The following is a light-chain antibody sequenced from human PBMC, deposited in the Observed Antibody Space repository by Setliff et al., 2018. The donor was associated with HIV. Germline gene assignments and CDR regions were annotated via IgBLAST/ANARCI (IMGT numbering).Light chain of an antibody. CDR1: SSDVGSYNR. V-gene: IGLV2-18*02. Sequence: QSALAQPPSVSGSPGQSVTISCTGTSSDVGSYNRVSWYQQPPGTAPKLMIYEVSNRPSGVPDRFSGSKSGNTASLTISGLQAEDEADYYCSSYSSTSTLYVIGTGSKVTVL. CDR3: SSYSSTSTLYV. J-gene: IGLJ1*01. CDR2: EVS.